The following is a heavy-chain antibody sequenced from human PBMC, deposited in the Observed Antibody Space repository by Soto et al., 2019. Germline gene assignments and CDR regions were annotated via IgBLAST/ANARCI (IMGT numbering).Heavy chain of an antibody. D-gene: IGHD1-26*01. Sequence: EVQLVESGGGLVQPGRSLRLSCAASGFTFDDYAMHWVRQAPGKGLEWVSGISWNSGSIGYADSVKGRFTISRDNAKNSLYLQMNSLRAEDTALYYCAKDKVGIGVAFDIWGQGTMVTVSS. J-gene: IGHJ3*02. CDR3: AKDKVGIGVAFDI. CDR1: GFTFDDYA. V-gene: IGHV3-9*01. CDR2: ISWNSGSI.